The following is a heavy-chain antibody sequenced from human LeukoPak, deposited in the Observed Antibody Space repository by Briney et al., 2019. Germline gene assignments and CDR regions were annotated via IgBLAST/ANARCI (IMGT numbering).Heavy chain of an antibody. CDR3: ARERARGASEAAKGY. V-gene: IGHV1-2*06. D-gene: IGHD6-25*01. Sequence: ASVKVSCKASGYTSTGYYMHWVRQAPGQGLEWMGRINPNSGGTNYAQKFQGRVTMTRDTSISTAYMELSRLRSDDTAVYYCARERARGASEAAKGYWGQGTLVTVSS. CDR1: GYTSTGYY. J-gene: IGHJ4*02. CDR2: INPNSGGT.